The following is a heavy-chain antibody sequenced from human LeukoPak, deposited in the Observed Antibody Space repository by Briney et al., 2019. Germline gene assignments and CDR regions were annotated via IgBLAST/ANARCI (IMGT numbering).Heavy chain of an antibody. D-gene: IGHD1-26*01. CDR2: INHSGST. Sequence: SETLSLTCAVSGGSFSGYYWSWIRQPPGKGLEWIGEINHSGSTNSNPSLKSRVTISVDTSKNQFSLKLSSVTAADTAVYYCARGTLSSPWYSGSYRPFDYWGQGTLVTVSS. CDR1: GGSFSGYY. V-gene: IGHV4-34*01. CDR3: ARGTLSSPWYSGSYRPFDY. J-gene: IGHJ4*02.